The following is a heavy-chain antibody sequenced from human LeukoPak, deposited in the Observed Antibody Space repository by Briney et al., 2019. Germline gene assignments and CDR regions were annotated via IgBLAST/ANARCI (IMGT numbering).Heavy chain of an antibody. CDR3: ARGSNYYGSGSDPFDY. D-gene: IGHD3-10*01. Sequence: TGGSLRLSCAASGFTFSSYSMNWVRQAPGKGLEWVSSISSSSSYIYYADSVKGRFTISRDNAKNSLYLQMNSLRAEDTAVYYCARGSNYYGSGSDPFDYWGQGTLVTVSS. V-gene: IGHV3-21*04. CDR1: GFTFSSYS. CDR2: ISSSSSYI. J-gene: IGHJ4*02.